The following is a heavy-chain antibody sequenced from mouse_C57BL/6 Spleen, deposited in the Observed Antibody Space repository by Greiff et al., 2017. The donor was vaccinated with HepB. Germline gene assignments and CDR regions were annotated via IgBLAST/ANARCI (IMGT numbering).Heavy chain of an antibody. V-gene: IGHV5-17*01. CDR3: ARDDYDGGYFDY. D-gene: IGHD2-4*01. CDR2: ISSGSSTI. Sequence: EVQLVESGGGLVKPGGSLKLSCAASGFTFSDYGMHWVRQAPEKGLEWVAYISSGSSTIYYADTVKGRLTISRDNAKNTLFLQMTSLRSEDTAMYYCARDDYDGGYFDYWGQGTTLTVSS. CDR1: GFTFSDYG. J-gene: IGHJ2*01.